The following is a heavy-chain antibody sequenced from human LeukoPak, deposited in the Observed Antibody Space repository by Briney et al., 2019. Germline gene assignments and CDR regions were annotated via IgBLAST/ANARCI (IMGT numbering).Heavy chain of an antibody. D-gene: IGHD3-10*01. J-gene: IGHJ3*02. Sequence: GGSLRLSCAASGVTFSSYWMSWVGQAAGKGGEGGADIKQDGSEKYYVDSVKGRFTISRDNATPSLYLQMNSLTAEDTAVYYCAGGEIWFGATLDAFDISGHGTMVTVSS. CDR3: AGGEIWFGATLDAFDI. CDR1: GVTFSSYW. CDR2: IKQDGSEK. V-gene: IGHV3-7*03.